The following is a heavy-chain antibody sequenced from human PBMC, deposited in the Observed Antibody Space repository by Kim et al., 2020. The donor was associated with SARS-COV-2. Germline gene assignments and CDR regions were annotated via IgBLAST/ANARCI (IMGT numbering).Heavy chain of an antibody. CDR2: INPSGGST. CDR1: GYTFTSYY. V-gene: IGHV1-46*01. J-gene: IGHJ6*02. CDR3: ARAGTMIVVVITTGYYYGMDV. D-gene: IGHD3-22*01. Sequence: ASVKVSCKAXGYTFTSYYMHWVRQAPGQGLEWMGIINPSGGSTSYAQKFQGRVTMTRDTSTSTVYMELSSLRSEDTAVYYCARAGTMIVVVITTGYYYGMDVWGQGTTVTVSS.